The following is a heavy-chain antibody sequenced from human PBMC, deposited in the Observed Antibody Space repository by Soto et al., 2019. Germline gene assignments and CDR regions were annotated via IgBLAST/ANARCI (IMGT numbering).Heavy chain of an antibody. CDR3: AKDNPTIAY. Sequence: VQLVESGGGVVQPGTSLRLSCAASGFTFSSSAMHWVRQAPGKGLEWVAIISYDGSDKHYGDSLEGRFTISRDNSKNTLFLQMNSLRPDYTAIYYCAKDNPTIAYWGQGTLVTVSS. J-gene: IGHJ4*02. V-gene: IGHV3-30*18. CDR2: ISYDGSDK. CDR1: GFTFSSSA.